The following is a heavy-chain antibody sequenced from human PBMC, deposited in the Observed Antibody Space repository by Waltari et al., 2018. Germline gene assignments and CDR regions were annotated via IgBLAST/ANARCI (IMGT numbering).Heavy chain of an antibody. J-gene: IGHJ4*02. V-gene: IGHV3-74*03. D-gene: IGHD1-26*01. CDR3: ARGGLAGATPDY. CDR2: VNNEGTHT. Sequence: EVRLVESGGGLVQPGGSLRLPCAASGFTFNNYWIHWVRHAPGKGLVWVAYVNNEGTHTAYVDAVKGRFTASRDNAKNTLYLQMNSLRVEDTAVYYCARGGLAGATPDYWGQGTLVTVSS. CDR1: GFTFNNYW.